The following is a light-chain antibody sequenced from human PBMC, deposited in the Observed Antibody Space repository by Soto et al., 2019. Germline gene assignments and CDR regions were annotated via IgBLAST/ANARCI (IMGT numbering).Light chain of an antibody. V-gene: IGKV1-5*01. J-gene: IGKJ1*01. CDR3: QQYNNYPWT. CDR2: DAS. Sequence: DIQMTQSPSTLSASEGDRVTITCRASQSISSWLAWYQQKPGKAPKPLIYDASSLESGVPSRFSGSGSGTEFTLTISSLQPDDFATYYCQQYNNYPWTFGQGTKVDIK. CDR1: QSISSW.